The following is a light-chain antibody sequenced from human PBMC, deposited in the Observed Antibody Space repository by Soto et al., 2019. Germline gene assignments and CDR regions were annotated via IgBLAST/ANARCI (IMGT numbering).Light chain of an antibody. V-gene: IGLV2-14*01. CDR1: SSEVGGYNY. Sequence: QSALTQPASVSGSPGQSINISCTGTSSEVGGYNYVSWYQQHPGKAPKLMIYNVSNRPSGVSNRFSGSKSGNTASLTISGLPAEDDADYYCSSDTSISTPYVFVIGTKLTVL. J-gene: IGLJ1*01. CDR2: NVS. CDR3: SSDTSISTPYV.